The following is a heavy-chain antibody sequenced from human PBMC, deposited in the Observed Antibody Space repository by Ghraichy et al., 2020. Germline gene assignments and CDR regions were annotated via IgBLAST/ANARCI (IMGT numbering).Heavy chain of an antibody. V-gene: IGHV4-34*01. CDR1: GVSFNNYY. CDR3: ARLPLWFAENPPDP. CDR2: INQSGST. J-gene: IGHJ5*02. D-gene: IGHD3-10*01. Sequence: SETLSLTCALSGVSFNNYYWSWIRQPPGRGLEWIGEINQSGSTNYNPSLRSRVTMSVDTSKNQFSLRLKSVSAADSATYYCARLPLWFAENPPDPWGQGTLVIVSS.